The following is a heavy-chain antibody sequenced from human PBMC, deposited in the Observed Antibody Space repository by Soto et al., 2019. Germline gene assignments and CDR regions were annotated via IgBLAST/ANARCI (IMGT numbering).Heavy chain of an antibody. CDR3: ARDLIAPSYYDFWSGPYGMDV. CDR1: GFTFSSYG. J-gene: IGHJ6*02. CDR2: IWYDGSNK. V-gene: IGHV3-33*01. D-gene: IGHD3-3*01. Sequence: GGSLRLSCAASGFTFSSYGMHWVRQAPGKGLEWVAVIWYDGSNKYYADSVKGRFTISRDNSKNTLYLQMNSLRAEDTAVYYCARDLIAPSYYDFWSGPYGMDVWGQGTTVTVSS.